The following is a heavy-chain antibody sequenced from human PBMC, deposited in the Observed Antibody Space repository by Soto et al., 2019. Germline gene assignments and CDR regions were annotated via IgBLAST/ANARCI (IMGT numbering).Heavy chain of an antibody. Sequence: GGSLRLSCAASGFTFSSYAMSWVRQAPGKGLEWVSAISGSGGSTYYADSVKGRFTISRDNSKNTLYLQMNSLRAEDTAVYYCAKGHYGGNSDYYYGMDVWGQGTTVTVSS. V-gene: IGHV3-23*01. CDR2: ISGSGGST. D-gene: IGHD4-17*01. J-gene: IGHJ6*02. CDR1: GFTFSSYA. CDR3: AKGHYGGNSDYYYGMDV.